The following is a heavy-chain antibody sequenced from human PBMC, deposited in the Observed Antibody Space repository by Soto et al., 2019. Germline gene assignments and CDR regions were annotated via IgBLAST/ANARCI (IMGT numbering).Heavy chain of an antibody. CDR3: ARDLSDILTGYSDAFDI. D-gene: IGHD3-9*01. CDR1: GFTVSSNY. V-gene: IGHV3-53*01. CDR2: IYSGGST. Sequence: GGSLRLSCAASGFTVSSNYMSWVRQAPGKGLEWVSVIYSGGSTYYADSVKGRFTISRDNSKNTLYLQMNSLRAEDTAVYYCARDLSDILTGYSDAFDIWGQGTMVTVSS. J-gene: IGHJ3*02.